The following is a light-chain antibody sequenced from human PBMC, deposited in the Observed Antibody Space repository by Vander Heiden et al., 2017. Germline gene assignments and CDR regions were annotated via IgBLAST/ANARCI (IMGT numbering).Light chain of an antibody. CDR3: QQYDNTPPHT. J-gene: IGKJ4*01. V-gene: IGKV1-33*01. CDR2: DAS. Sequence: DIPMTHSPSSLSASVGDRVTITCQASQDISNYLDWYQQKPGKAPKLLLYDASNLERGVPSRFSGSGSGTDYTFTISSLQPEDIATYYCQQYDNTPPHTFGGGTKVEIK. CDR1: QDISNY.